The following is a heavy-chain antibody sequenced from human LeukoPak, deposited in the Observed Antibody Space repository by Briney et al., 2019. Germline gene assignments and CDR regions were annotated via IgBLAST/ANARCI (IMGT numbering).Heavy chain of an antibody. CDR3: VQSRSGTSVY. CDR2: INSDGSST. D-gene: IGHD6-13*01. Sequence: GGSLRLSCAASGFTFSTYSMNWVRQAPGKGLVWVSRINSDGSSTSYADSVKGRLTISRDNAKNTLYLQMNSLRAEDTAVYYCVQSRSGTSVYWGQGTLVTVSS. V-gene: IGHV3-74*01. J-gene: IGHJ4*02. CDR1: GFTFSTYS.